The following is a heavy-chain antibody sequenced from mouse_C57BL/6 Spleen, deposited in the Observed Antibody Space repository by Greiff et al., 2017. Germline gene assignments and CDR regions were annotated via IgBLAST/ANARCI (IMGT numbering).Heavy chain of an antibody. J-gene: IGHJ2*01. D-gene: IGHD4-1*01. Sequence: EVQRVESGGGLVQPKGSLKLSCAASGFSFNTYAMNWVRQAPGKGLEWVARIRSKSNNYATYYADSVKDRFTISRDDSESMLYLQMNNLKTEDTAMYYCVRGGTGLDYWGQGTTLTVSS. CDR2: IRSKSNNYAT. CDR3: VRGGTGLDY. V-gene: IGHV10-1*01. CDR1: GFSFNTYA.